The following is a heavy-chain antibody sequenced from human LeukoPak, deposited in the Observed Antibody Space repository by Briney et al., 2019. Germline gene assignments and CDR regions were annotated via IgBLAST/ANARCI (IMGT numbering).Heavy chain of an antibody. CDR1: GGSISSYY. Sequence: SETLSLTCTVSGGSISSYYWSWIRQPPGKGLEWIGYIYYSGSTNYNPSLKSRVTISVDTSKNQFSLKLSSVTAADTAVYYCARHYDYVWGSYRYTDTFDYWGQGTLVTVSS. CDR3: ARHYDYVWGSYRYTDTFDY. V-gene: IGHV4-59*08. CDR2: IYYSGST. J-gene: IGHJ4*02. D-gene: IGHD3-16*02.